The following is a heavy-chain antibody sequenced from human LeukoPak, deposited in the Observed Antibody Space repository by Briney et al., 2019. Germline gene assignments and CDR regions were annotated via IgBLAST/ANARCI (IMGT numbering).Heavy chain of an antibody. J-gene: IGHJ4*02. CDR1: GFPFSSYE. CDR2: ISTSGNNI. V-gene: IGHV3-48*03. CDR3: ASTNWHYVY. Sequence: GGSLRLSCAASGFPFSSYEFNWVRQAPGKGLEWASYISTSGNNIYYADSVKGRFTFSRDNARNSLYSQMKSLRAEDTAVYYCASTNWHYVYWGQGTLVTVSS. D-gene: IGHD1-7*01.